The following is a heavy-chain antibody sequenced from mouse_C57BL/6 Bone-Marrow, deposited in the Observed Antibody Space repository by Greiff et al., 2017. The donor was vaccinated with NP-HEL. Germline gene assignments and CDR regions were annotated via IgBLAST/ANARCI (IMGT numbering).Heavy chain of an antibody. Sequence: VKLQESGAELAKPGASVKLSCKASGYTFTSYWMHWVKQRPGQGLEWIGYINPSSGYTKYNQKFKDKATLTADKPSSTAYMQLSSLTSEDSAVYYCARYYYGSRGWYFDVWGTGTTVTVSS. J-gene: IGHJ1*03. D-gene: IGHD1-1*01. CDR3: ARYYYGSRGWYFDV. CDR2: INPSSGYT. V-gene: IGHV1-7*01. CDR1: GYTFTSYW.